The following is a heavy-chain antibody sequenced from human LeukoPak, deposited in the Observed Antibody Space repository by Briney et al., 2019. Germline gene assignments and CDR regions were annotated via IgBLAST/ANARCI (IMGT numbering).Heavy chain of an antibody. CDR1: GGSISSSSYY. D-gene: IGHD2-2*01. CDR2: IYYSGST. Sequence: SETLSLTCTVSGGSISSSSYYWGWIRQPPGKGLEWIGSIYYSGSTYYNPSLKSRVTISVDTSKNQFSLKLSSVTAADTAVYYCARVLADIVVVPAAMHFDYWGQGTLVTVSS. J-gene: IGHJ4*02. CDR3: ARVLADIVVVPAAMHFDY. V-gene: IGHV4-39*07.